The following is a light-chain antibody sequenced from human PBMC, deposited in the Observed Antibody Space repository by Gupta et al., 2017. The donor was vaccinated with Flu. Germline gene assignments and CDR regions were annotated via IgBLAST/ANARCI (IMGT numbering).Light chain of an antibody. V-gene: IGKV1-39*01. Sequence: DIQVTQSPSFLSASIGDRVSITCRTSQNIRFSLNWYQQKPGKAPKLLIYGVSTLQSGVPLRFSGSGSGTDFTLTITRLQPEDFATYYCRQSHSMPGLFGQGTKVDVK. CDR2: GVS. J-gene: IGKJ1*01. CDR1: QNIRFS. CDR3: RQSHSMPGL.